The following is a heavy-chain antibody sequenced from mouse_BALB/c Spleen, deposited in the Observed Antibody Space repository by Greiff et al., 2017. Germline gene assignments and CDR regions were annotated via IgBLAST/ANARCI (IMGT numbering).Heavy chain of an antibody. CDR1: GFTFSSYA. CDR2: ISSGGST. CDR3: ARGGLRGYYFDY. V-gene: IGHV5-6-5*01. Sequence: EVQRVESGGGLVKPGGSLKLSCAASGFTFSSYAMSWVRQTPEKRLEWVASISSGGSTYYPDSVKGRFTISRDNARNILYLQMSSLRSEDTAMYYCARGGLRGYYFDYWGQGTTLTVSS. D-gene: IGHD1-1*01. J-gene: IGHJ2*01.